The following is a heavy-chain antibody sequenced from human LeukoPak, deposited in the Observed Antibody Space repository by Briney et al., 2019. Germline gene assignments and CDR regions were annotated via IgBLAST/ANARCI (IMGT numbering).Heavy chain of an antibody. CDR1: GGSISSDSYY. Sequence: PSETLSLTCTVSGGSISSDSYYWTWIRQPAGKGLEWIGLIYTFGNTNYNPSLKSRVTISVDTSKNQFSLKLSFVTAADTAIYYCARGAPRWWFDPWGQGILVTVSS. CDR2: IYTFGNT. D-gene: IGHD4-23*01. V-gene: IGHV4-61*02. J-gene: IGHJ5*02. CDR3: ARGAPRWWFDP.